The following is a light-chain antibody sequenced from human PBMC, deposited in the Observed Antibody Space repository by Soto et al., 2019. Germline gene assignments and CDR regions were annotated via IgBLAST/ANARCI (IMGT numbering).Light chain of an antibody. CDR3: PYYYTSPFT. V-gene: IGKV3-20*01. CDR1: QSISSRY. Sequence: EIVLTQSPGTLSLSPGERATLSCRASQSISSRYLAWYQQKPGQAPRLLIYGAFYRATGIPDRFSGSGSGSDCTLTISILEPEDFAVYYFPYYYTSPFTFGPWTNVDI. J-gene: IGKJ3*01. CDR2: GAF.